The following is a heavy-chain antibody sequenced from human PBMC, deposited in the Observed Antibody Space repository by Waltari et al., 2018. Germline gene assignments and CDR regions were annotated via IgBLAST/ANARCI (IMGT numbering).Heavy chain of an antibody. Sequence: EVQLVESGGGLVQPGGSLRLPCAASGFTYRMYWLHWVRQAPGKGLGWVSRGNRDWSSTRYAATGKGRFTISKGNAKYTVYLKMNSLRAEDTAIYYCARGARRTTVTTGWWYFDLWGRGTLVTVSS. CDR3: ARGARRTTVTTGWWYFDL. J-gene: IGHJ2*01. D-gene: IGHD4-17*01. CDR2: GNRDWSST. V-gene: IGHV3-74*01. CDR1: GFTYRMYW.